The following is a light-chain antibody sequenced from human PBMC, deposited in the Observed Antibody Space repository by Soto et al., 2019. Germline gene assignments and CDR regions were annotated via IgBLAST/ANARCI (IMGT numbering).Light chain of an antibody. CDR3: QQYGSPYT. CDR1: QSVSSSY. V-gene: IGKV3-20*01. CDR2: GAS. Sequence: EIVLTQSPGTLSLSPGERATLSCRASQSVSSSYLAWYQQKPGQAPRLLIYGASSRATGIPDRFSGSGSGTDFTLTIRRLEPEYFAVYYCQQYGSPYTFGQGTKLEIK. J-gene: IGKJ2*01.